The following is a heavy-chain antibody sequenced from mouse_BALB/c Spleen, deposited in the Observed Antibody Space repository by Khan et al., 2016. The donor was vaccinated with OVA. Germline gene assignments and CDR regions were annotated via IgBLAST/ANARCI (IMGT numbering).Heavy chain of an antibody. V-gene: IGHV3-2*02. Sequence: EVQLQESGPGLVKPSQSLSLTCSVAGYSITSDYAWNWIRQFPGNKLEWMGYISYSGSTSYNPSLKSRLSITQDTSKNQFFLQLNSVTTEDTATYYCARLGPGFTYWGQGTLVTVSA. CDR1: GYSITSDYA. CDR2: ISYSGST. J-gene: IGHJ3*01. CDR3: ARLGPGFTY. D-gene: IGHD4-1*01.